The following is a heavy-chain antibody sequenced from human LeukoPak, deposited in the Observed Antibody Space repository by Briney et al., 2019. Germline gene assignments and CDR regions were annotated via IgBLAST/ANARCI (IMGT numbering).Heavy chain of an antibody. J-gene: IGHJ6*03. CDR1: GFTFSSYA. Sequence: GGSLRLSCAASGFTFSSYAMSWVRQAPGKGLEWVSAISGSGGSTYYADSVKGRFTISRDNSKNTLYLQMNSLRAEDTAVYYCAKDWARDIVVVPHYYYYMDVWGKGTTVTVSS. D-gene: IGHD2-2*01. CDR3: AKDWARDIVVVPHYYYYMDV. CDR2: ISGSGGST. V-gene: IGHV3-23*01.